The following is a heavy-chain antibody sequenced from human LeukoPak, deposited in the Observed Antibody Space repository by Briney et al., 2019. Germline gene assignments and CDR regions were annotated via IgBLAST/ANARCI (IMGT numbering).Heavy chain of an antibody. Sequence: GASVKVSCKASGYTFTTYAMNWVRQAPGQGLEWMGWINTDTGNPTYAQGFTGRFVFSLDTSVSTAYLQISSLKAEDTAVYYCTRASCTGGTCPTFIDFWGQGTLVTVSS. V-gene: IGHV7-4-1*02. CDR3: TRASCTGGTCPTFIDF. J-gene: IGHJ4*02. CDR1: GYTFTTYA. D-gene: IGHD2-15*01. CDR2: INTDTGNP.